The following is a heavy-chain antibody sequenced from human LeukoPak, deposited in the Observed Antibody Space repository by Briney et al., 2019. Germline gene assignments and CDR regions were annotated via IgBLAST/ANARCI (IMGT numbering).Heavy chain of an antibody. CDR1: GGTFSSYA. Sequence: SVKVSCKASGGTFSSYAISWGRQAPGQGLEGMGGIIPIFGTANYAQKFQGTVTITTDESTSTAYMELSSLRSEDTAVYYCARGWSIAVAGLFDYWGQGTLVTVSS. CDR3: ARGWSIAVAGLFDY. J-gene: IGHJ4*02. D-gene: IGHD6-19*01. V-gene: IGHV1-69*05. CDR2: IIPIFGTA.